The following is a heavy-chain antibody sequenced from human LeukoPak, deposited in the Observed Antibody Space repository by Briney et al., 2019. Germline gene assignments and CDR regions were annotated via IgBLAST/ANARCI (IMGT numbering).Heavy chain of an antibody. Sequence: GASVKVSCKSSGYTFTGYYMHWVRQAPGQGLEWMGWINPNSGGTNYAQKFQGRVTMTRDTSISTAYMELSRLRSDDTAVYYCARGAVGYCSSTSCHNWFDPWGQGTLVTVSS. CDR2: INPNSGGT. CDR3: ARGAVGYCSSTSCHNWFDP. D-gene: IGHD2-2*01. J-gene: IGHJ5*02. V-gene: IGHV1-2*02. CDR1: GYTFTGYY.